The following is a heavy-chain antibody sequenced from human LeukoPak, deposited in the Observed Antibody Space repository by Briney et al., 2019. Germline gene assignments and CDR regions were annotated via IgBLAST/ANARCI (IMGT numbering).Heavy chain of an antibody. CDR3: ARAAADAFDI. J-gene: IGHJ3*02. CDR1: GFTVSSNY. V-gene: IGHV3-53*01. D-gene: IGHD6-25*01. CDR2: IYSGGST. Sequence: GGSLRLSCAASGFTVSSNYMSWVRQAPGKGLEWASVIYSGGSTYYADSVKGRFTISRDNSKNTLYLQMNSLRAEDTAVYYCARAAADAFDIWGQGTMVTVSS.